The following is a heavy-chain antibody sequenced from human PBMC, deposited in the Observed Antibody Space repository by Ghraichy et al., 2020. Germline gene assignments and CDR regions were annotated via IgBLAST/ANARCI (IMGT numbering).Heavy chain of an antibody. CDR3: ARRLGTGPFDY. J-gene: IGHJ4*02. Sequence: SETLSLTCAVYGGSFSGYYWSWIRQPPGKGLEWIGEINHSGSTNYNPSLKSRVTISVDTSKNQFSLKLSSVTAADTAVYYCARRLGTGPFDYWGQGTLVTVSS. CDR2: INHSGST. D-gene: IGHD3-16*01. V-gene: IGHV4-34*01. CDR1: GGSFSGYY.